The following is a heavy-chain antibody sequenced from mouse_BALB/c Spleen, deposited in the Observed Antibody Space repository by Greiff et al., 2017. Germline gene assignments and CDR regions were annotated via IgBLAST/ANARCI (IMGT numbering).Heavy chain of an antibody. CDR1: GFTFSSYA. D-gene: IGHD2-4*01. Sequence: EVKVVESGGGLVKPGGSLKLSCAASGFTFSSYAMSWVRQSPEKRLEWVAEISSGGSYTYYPDTVTGRFTISRDNAKNTLYLEMSSLRSEDTAMYYCARASGYYDYPYAMDYWGQGTSVTVSS. CDR3: ARASGYYDYPYAMDY. CDR2: ISSGGSYT. V-gene: IGHV5-9-4*01. J-gene: IGHJ4*01.